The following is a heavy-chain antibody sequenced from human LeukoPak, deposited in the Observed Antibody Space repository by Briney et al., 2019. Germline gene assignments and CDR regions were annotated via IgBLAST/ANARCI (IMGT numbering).Heavy chain of an antibody. CDR2: IDRGGGA. D-gene: IGHD3-16*02. CDR3: ARVSTRDYVWGTYRYKNYYYYGMDV. V-gene: IGHV4-34*01. Sequence: NPSEILSLTCAVYGGSFSGYYWSWIRQPPGKGLEWIGEIDRGGGANYSPSLKSRVTISRDTSKNQFSLRLTYVTAADTAVYYCARVSTRDYVWGTYRYKNYYYYGMDVWGQGTTVTVSS. J-gene: IGHJ6*02. CDR1: GGSFSGYY.